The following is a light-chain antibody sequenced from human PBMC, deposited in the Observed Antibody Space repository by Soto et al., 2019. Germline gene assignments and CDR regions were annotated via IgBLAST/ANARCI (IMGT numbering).Light chain of an antibody. J-gene: IGLJ2*01. V-gene: IGLV3-21*02. CDR3: QVWDSSSDPGV. CDR1: NIGSKS. Sequence: SYELTQPPSVSVAPGQTARITWGGNNIGSKSVHWYQQKPGQAPVLVVYDDSDRPSGIPERFSGSNSGNTATLTSSRVEAGDEADYYCQVWDSSSDPGVFGGGTKHTVL. CDR2: DDS.